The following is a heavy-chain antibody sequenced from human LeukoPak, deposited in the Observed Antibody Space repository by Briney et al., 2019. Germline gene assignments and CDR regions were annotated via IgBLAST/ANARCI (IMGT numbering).Heavy chain of an antibody. J-gene: IGHJ6*03. CDR2: IYTSGST. CDR1: GGSISSGSYY. D-gene: IGHD4-11*01. Sequence: SETLSLTCTVSGGSISSGSYYWSWIRQPAGKGLEWIGRIYTSGSTNYNPSLKSRVTISVDTSKNQFSLKLSSVTAADTAVYYCGRSYYSKGYYNYYYMDVWGKGTTVTVSS. V-gene: IGHV4-61*02. CDR3: GRSYYSKGYYNYYYMDV.